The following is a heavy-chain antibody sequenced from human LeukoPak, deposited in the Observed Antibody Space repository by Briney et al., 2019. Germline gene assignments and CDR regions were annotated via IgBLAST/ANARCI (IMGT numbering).Heavy chain of an antibody. CDR1: GYTFTSYD. CDR2: IIPIFGTA. Sequence: ASVKVSCKASGYTFTSYDFNWVRQATGQRPEWMGGIIPIFGTANYAQKFQGRVTITADESTSTAYMELSSLRSEDTAVYYCAREGAAAGLKTFDYWGQGTLVTVSS. D-gene: IGHD6-13*01. V-gene: IGHV1-69*13. J-gene: IGHJ4*02. CDR3: AREGAAAGLKTFDY.